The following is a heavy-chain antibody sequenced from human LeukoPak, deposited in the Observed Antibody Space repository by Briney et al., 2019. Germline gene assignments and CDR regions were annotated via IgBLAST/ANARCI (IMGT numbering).Heavy chain of an antibody. CDR2: MNPKSGNT. Sequence: GASVKVSCKASAYTFTSYDINWVRQAPGQGLEWMGWMNPKSGNTGYAQKFQGRVTMTRNTSISTAYMEPSSLRSEDTAVYYCAGLGYSYGYNYYYYIGVWREGTTVTVSS. CDR1: AYTFTSYD. V-gene: IGHV1-8*01. CDR3: AGLGYSYGYNYYYYIGV. D-gene: IGHD5-18*01. J-gene: IGHJ6*03.